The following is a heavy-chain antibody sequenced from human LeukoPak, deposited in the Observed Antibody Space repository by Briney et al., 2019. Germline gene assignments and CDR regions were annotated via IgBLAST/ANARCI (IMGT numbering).Heavy chain of an antibody. D-gene: IGHD3-9*01. CDR1: GFTLSNHW. J-gene: IGHJ4*02. CDR2: INFDGSNT. CDR3: ARESYYDILTPDY. V-gene: IGHV3-7*01. Sequence: TGGSLRLSCAASGFTLSNHWMTWVRQAPGKGLEWVASINFDGSNTYYLDSVRGRFTISRDNAKNSLYLQMNSLRAEDTAVYYCARESYYDILTPDYWGQGTLVTVS.